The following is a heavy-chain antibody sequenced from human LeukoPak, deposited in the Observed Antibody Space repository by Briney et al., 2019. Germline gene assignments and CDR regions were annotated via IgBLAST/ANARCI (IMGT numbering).Heavy chain of an antibody. CDR3: AREDGGKADI. J-gene: IGHJ3*02. D-gene: IGHD4-23*01. CDR2: MSSSNNTI. V-gene: IGHV3-48*02. CDR1: GFTFSRYS. Sequence: GWSLRLSCAASGFTFSRYSMNWVRQAPGKALDWVSYMSSSNNTIDNADFVKGRFSISRDNAKKSMYLQMKGPRDEDTAVYYCAREDGGKADIWGQGTMVTVSS.